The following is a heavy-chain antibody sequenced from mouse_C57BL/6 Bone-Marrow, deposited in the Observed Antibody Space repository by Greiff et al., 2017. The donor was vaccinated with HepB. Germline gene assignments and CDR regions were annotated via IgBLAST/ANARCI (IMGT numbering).Heavy chain of an antibody. Sequence: QVQLKQPGAELVKPGASVKLSCKASGYTFTSYWMHWVKQRPGRGLEWIGRIDPNSGGTKYNEKFKSKATLTVDKPSSTAYMLLSSLTSEYSSVYYCASSKTTVVAPYYSIDYWGPGTSVTVSS. CDR1: GYTFTSYW. J-gene: IGHJ4*01. D-gene: IGHD1-1*01. CDR3: ASSKTTVVAPYYSIDY. V-gene: IGHV1-72*01. CDR2: IDPNSGGT.